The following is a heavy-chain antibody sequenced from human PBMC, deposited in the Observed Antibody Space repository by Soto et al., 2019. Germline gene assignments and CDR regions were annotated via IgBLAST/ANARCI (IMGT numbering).Heavy chain of an antibody. CDR2: IYKSGST. J-gene: IGHJ5*02. D-gene: IGHD3-9*01. CDR3: ARRYDILTGYIFDP. Sequence: SSETLSLTCTVSGCSVSSGSYYWSWIRQPPGKGMEWVGYIYKSGSTNYNPSLKSRVTISVDTSKNQFSLKLSSVTAADTAVYYCARRYDILTGYIFDPWGQGTLVTVSS. CDR1: GCSVSSGSYY. V-gene: IGHV4-61*01.